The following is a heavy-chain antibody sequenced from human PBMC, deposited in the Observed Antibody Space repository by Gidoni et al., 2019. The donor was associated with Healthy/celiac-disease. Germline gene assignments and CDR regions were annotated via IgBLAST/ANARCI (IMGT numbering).Heavy chain of an antibody. CDR3: ARVIHPFGDAFDI. V-gene: IGHV4-59*01. CDR2: IYYSGST. D-gene: IGHD3-16*01. Sequence: QVQLQASGPGLVKPSETLSLTCTVSGGSISSYYWSWIRQPPGKGLEWIGYIYYSGSTNYNPSLKSRVTISVDTSKNQFSLKLSSVTAADTAVYYCARVIHPFGDAFDIWGQGTMVTVSS. CDR1: GGSISSYY. J-gene: IGHJ3*02.